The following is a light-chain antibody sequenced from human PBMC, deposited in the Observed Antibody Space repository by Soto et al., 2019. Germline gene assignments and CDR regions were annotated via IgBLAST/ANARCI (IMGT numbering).Light chain of an antibody. CDR1: QSVSSN. V-gene: IGKV3-15*01. CDR3: QQYNNWPSWT. CDR2: GTS. J-gene: IGKJ1*01. Sequence: EIVMTQSPATLSVSPGERATLSCGASQSVSSNLAWYQQKPGQAPRLLSYGTSTRATGIPARFSGSGSGTEFTFTVSSLQSEDFAVYYCQQYNNWPSWTFGQGTKVDIK.